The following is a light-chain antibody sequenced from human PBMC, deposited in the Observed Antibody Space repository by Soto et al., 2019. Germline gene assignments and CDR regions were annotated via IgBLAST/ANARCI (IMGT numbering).Light chain of an antibody. V-gene: IGLV2-23*01. CDR1: SSDVGSYNL. J-gene: IGLJ2*01. CDR2: EGS. CDR3: CSYAVTNILV. Sequence: QSALTQPASVSGSPGQSITISCTGNSSDVGSYNLVSWFQQHPGKAPKLMIYEGSKRPSGVSNRFSGSKSGNTASLTISGLQAEDEADYYCCSYAVTNILVVGGGTKLTVL.